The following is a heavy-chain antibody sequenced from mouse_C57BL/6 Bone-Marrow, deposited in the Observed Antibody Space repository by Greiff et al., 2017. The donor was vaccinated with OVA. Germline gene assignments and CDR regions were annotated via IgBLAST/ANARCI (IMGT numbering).Heavy chain of an antibody. CDR1: GFTFSSYA. D-gene: IGHD2-3*01. CDR3: TRGGSSIYDGYFLPY. V-gene: IGHV5-9-1*02. CDR2: ISSGGDYI. Sequence: EVKVEESGEGLVKPGGSLKLSCAASGFTFSSYAMSWVRQTPEKRLEWVAYISSGGDYIYYADTVKGRFTISRDNARNTLYLQMSSLKSEDTAMYYCTRGGSSIYDGYFLPYWGQGTLVTVSA. J-gene: IGHJ3*01.